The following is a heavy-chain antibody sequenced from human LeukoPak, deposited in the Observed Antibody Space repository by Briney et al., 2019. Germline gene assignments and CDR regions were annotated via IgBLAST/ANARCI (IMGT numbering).Heavy chain of an antibody. V-gene: IGHV1-18*04. Sequence: ASVKVSCKASGYSFAAYYIHWVRQAPGQGLEWMGWISAYNGNTNYAQKLQGRVTMTTDTSTSTAYMELRSLRSDDTAVYYCARAVRVNWNDLVCYFDYWGQGTLVTVSS. CDR1: GYSFAAYY. CDR3: ARAVRVNWNDLVCYFDY. J-gene: IGHJ4*02. D-gene: IGHD1-1*01. CDR2: ISAYNGNT.